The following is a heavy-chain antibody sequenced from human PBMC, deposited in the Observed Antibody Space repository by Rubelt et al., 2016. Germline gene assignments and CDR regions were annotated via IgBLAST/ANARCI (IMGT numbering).Heavy chain of an antibody. CDR2: INHSGST. D-gene: IGHD5-24*01. Sequence: QVQLQQWGAGLLKPSETLSLTCAFYGGSFSGYYWSWIRQPPGKGLEWIGEINHSGSTNYNPSLKRRVTISVDTSKNQFSQKLSAVTAADTAVYYCARGGHRDGYNYHFDYWGQGTLVTVSS. CDR1: GGSFSGYY. J-gene: IGHJ4*02. CDR3: ARGGHRDGYNYHFDY. V-gene: IGHV4-34*01.